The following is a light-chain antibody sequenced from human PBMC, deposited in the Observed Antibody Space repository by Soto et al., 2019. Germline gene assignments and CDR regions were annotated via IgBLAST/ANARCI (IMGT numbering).Light chain of an antibody. J-gene: IGKJ1*01. CDR2: GAS. CDR3: QQYGRSPWT. Sequence: EIVLTQSPGTLSLSPGERATLSCRASQSVSSSYLAWYQQKPGQAPRLLIYGASSRATGIPDRFSGSGSGTDFTLTISRLEPEDFAVYYCQQYGRSPWTFGQGTKVXI. CDR1: QSVSSSY. V-gene: IGKV3-20*01.